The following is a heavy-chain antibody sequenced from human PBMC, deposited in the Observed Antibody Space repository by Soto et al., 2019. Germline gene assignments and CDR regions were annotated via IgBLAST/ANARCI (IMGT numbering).Heavy chain of an antibody. Sequence: LXLACDTSAFTFSGFDMHWVRQPTGKGLEWVSTIGTAGDTYYAVSVKGRFTISRDNAKNSLSLQMNSLRAGDTAVYFCARGQEVGAHFFDSWGQGTQVTVSS. CDR1: AFTFSGFD. CDR2: IGTAGDT. V-gene: IGHV3-13*01. CDR3: ARGQEVGAHFFDS. D-gene: IGHD2-15*01. J-gene: IGHJ4*02.